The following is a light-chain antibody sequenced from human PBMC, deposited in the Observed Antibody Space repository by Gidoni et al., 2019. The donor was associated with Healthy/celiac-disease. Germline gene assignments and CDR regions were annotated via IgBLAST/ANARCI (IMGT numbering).Light chain of an antibody. V-gene: IGLV2-14*01. Sequence: QSALTQPASVSGSPGQSITISCTGTSSDVGGYNYVSWYQPHPGKAPKLMIYEVSNRPSGVSNRCSGSKSGNTASLTISGLQAEDEADYYCSSYTSSSTPSVVFGGGTKLTVL. CDR3: SSYTSSSTPSVV. CDR1: SSDVGGYNY. J-gene: IGLJ2*01. CDR2: EVS.